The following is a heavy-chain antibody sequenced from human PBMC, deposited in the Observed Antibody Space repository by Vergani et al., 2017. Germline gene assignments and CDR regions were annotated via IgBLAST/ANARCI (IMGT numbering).Heavy chain of an antibody. D-gene: IGHD6-6*01. J-gene: IGHJ3*02. V-gene: IGHV4-39*01. CDR1: GMSISNNNYY. CDR3: ARHLRQLARNDVFDI. Sequence: QLQLQESGPRLVKPSETLSLTCSLSGMSISNNNYYWGWIRQPPGKGVEWIGSIYDSRNNNYSPSLKSRVSISVDTSKNQFSLNLTSVTAADTAVYYCARHLRQLARNDVFDIWGHGTLVTVSS. CDR2: IYDSRNN.